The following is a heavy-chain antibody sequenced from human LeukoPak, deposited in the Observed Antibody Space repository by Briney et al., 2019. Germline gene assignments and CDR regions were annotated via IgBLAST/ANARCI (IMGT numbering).Heavy chain of an antibody. Sequence: GASVKVSCKASGGTFSSYAISWVRQAPGQGLEWMGGIIPIFGTANYAQKFQGRVTITADESTSTAYMELSSLRSEDTAVYYCAREPQPPDYSSSWYYFDYWGQGTLVTVSS. CDR3: AREPQPPDYSSSWYYFDY. CDR2: IIPIFGTA. CDR1: GGTFSSYA. D-gene: IGHD6-13*01. J-gene: IGHJ4*02. V-gene: IGHV1-69*13.